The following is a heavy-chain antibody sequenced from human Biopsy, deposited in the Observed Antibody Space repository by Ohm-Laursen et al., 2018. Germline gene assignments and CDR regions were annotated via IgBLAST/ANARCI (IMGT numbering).Heavy chain of an antibody. Sequence: SLRLSCSASGFTFDDYAMHWVRQAPGKGLEWVSGISWNSGSIGYADSVKGRFTISRDNAKNSLYLQMNSLRAEDTALYYCAKDRRAVAGYDAFDIWGQGTMITVSS. V-gene: IGHV3-9*01. CDR1: GFTFDDYA. J-gene: IGHJ3*02. D-gene: IGHD6-19*01. CDR2: ISWNSGSI. CDR3: AKDRRAVAGYDAFDI.